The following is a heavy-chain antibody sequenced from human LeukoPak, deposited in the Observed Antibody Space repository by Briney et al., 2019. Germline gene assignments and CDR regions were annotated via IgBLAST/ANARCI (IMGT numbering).Heavy chain of an antibody. Sequence: GGSLRLSCAASGFTFSSYEMNWVRQAPGKGLEWVGRIKSKTDGGTTDYAAPVKGRFTISRDDSKNTLYLQMNSLKTEDTAVYYCTPHGGGVWAPIDYWGQGTLVTVSS. V-gene: IGHV3-15*01. CDR1: GFTFSSYE. J-gene: IGHJ4*02. CDR3: TPHGGGVWAPIDY. CDR2: IKSKTDGGTT. D-gene: IGHD3-16*01.